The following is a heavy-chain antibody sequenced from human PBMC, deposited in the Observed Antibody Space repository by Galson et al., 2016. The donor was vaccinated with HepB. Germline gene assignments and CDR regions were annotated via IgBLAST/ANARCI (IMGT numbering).Heavy chain of an antibody. J-gene: IGHJ3*01. Sequence: PALVKPPQTLTLTCTFSGFSLTTPGVGVGWIRQPPGKALEWLAVIYWDDDTYYSPSLESRLTITKDSSKNQVVLTMTNMDPVDTGTYFCAHRLMLVGGLVNAFDVWGQGAKVTVSS. V-gene: IGHV2-5*02. D-gene: IGHD3/OR15-3a*01. CDR3: AHRLMLVGGLVNAFDV. CDR2: IYWDDDT. CDR1: GFSLTTPGVG.